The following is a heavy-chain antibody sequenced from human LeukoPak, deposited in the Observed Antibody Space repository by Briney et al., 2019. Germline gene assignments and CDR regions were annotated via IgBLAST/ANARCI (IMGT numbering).Heavy chain of an antibody. CDR2: ISGSGGGT. V-gene: IGHV3-23*01. J-gene: IGHJ4*02. Sequence: GALRLSCAASGFTFSSYAMSWVRQAPGKGLEWVSAISGSGGGTYYADSVKGRFTISRDNSKNTLYLQMNSLRADDTAVYYCAKDYSSSSPYYFDYWGQGTLVTVSS. CDR3: AKDYSSSSPYYFDY. D-gene: IGHD6-6*01. CDR1: GFTFSSYA.